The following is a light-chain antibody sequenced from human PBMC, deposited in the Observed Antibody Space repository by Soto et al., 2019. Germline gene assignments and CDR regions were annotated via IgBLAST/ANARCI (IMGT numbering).Light chain of an antibody. Sequence: ETVLTQSPVTLSVSPCDRAALSCRASMSVSSRLAWYQQKPGQAPKLLIYDISKRATGIPARFSGSGSGTDFTLTITSLEPEDFAVYYCQQRDYWQVTFGQGTRLE. CDR3: QQRDYWQVT. V-gene: IGKV3-11*01. J-gene: IGKJ5*01. CDR2: DIS. CDR1: MSVSSR.